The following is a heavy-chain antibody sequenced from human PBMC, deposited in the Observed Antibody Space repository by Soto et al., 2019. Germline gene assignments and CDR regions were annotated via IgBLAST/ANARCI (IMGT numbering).Heavy chain of an antibody. CDR2: ISYDGSNK. Sequence: LXISRAASLFTFSSYGMHWVRQAPGKGLEWVAVISYDGSNKYYADSVKGRFTISRDNSKNTLYLQMNSLRAEDTAVYYCAKGGNYYYGMDVWGQGTTVTVSS. D-gene: IGHD1-26*01. V-gene: IGHV3-30*18. CDR3: AKGGNYYYGMDV. J-gene: IGHJ6*02. CDR1: LFTFSSYG.